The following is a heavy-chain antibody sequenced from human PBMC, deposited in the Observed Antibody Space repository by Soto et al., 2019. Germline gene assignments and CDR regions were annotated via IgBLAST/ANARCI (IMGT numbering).Heavy chain of an antibody. V-gene: IGHV1-69*02. CDR1: GGTFSSYT. J-gene: IGHJ6*02. Sequence: QVQLVQSGAEVKKPGSSVKVSCKASGGTFSSYTISWVRQAPVQGLEWMGRIIPILGIANYAQKFQGRVTLTADKSTSTAYMELSRLRSEDTAVYYCARSFGDVSRNGMDVWGQGTTVTVSS. CDR2: IIPILGIA. CDR3: ARSFGDVSRNGMDV. D-gene: IGHD3-10*01.